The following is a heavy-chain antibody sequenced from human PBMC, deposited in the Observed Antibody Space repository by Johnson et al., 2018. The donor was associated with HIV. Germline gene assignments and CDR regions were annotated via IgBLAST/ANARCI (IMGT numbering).Heavy chain of an antibody. CDR3: ARGLQDSSGWYNAFDI. CDR1: GFTVSSNY. V-gene: IGHV3-66*01. CDR2: LYSGGST. J-gene: IGHJ3*02. D-gene: IGHD6-19*01. Sequence: VQLVESGGGVVQPGGSLRRSCAASGFTVSSNYMNWVRQAPGKGLERVALLYSGGSTYYADSVKGRFTISRDNSKNTLYLQMNSLRAEDTAMYYCARGLQDSSGWYNAFDIWGQGTMVTVSS.